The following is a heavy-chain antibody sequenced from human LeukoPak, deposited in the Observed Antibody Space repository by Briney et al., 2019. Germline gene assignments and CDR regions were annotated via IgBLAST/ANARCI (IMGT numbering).Heavy chain of an antibody. D-gene: IGHD1-26*01. CDR3: AHSYSGSYSTLFDY. J-gene: IGHJ4*02. V-gene: IGHV2-5*08. CDR1: GGSISSGGYS. Sequence: TLSLTCAVSGGSISSGGYSWSWIRQPPGKALEWLALIYWDDDKRYSPSLKSRLTITKDTSKNQVVLTMTNMDPVDTATYYCAHSYSGSYSTLFDYWGQGTLVTVSS. CDR2: IYWDDDK.